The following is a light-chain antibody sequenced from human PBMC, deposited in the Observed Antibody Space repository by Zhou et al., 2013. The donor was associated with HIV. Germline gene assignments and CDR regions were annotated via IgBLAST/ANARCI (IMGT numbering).Light chain of an antibody. Sequence: EIVLTQFPATLSLSPGQRATLSCRASHNVNKNLAWYQQKPGQAPRLLIYGATKRATGTPARFSGSGSGTDFTLIINSLEPEDFAVYYCQQRSNWPPDAFGQGTKLEIK. CDR2: GAT. CDR1: HNVNKN. V-gene: IGKV3-11*01. J-gene: IGKJ2*01. CDR3: QQRSNWPPDA.